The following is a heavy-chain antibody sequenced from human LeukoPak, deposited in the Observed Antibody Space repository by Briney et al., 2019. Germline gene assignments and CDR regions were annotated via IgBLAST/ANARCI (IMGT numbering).Heavy chain of an antibody. V-gene: IGHV1-69*06. CDR3: AREYYYGSGKSATFFDY. CDR1: GGTFSSYA. CDR2: IIPIFGTA. J-gene: IGHJ4*02. Sequence: SVKVSCKASGGTFSSYAISWVRQAPGQGLEWMGGIIPIFGTANYAQKFQGRATITADKSTSTAYMELSSLGSEDTAVYYCAREYYYGSGKSATFFDYWGQGTLVTVSS. D-gene: IGHD3-10*01.